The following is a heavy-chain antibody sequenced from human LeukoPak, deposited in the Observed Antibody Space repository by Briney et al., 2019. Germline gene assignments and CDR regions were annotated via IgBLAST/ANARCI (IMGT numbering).Heavy chain of an antibody. V-gene: IGHV1-8*01. CDR3: AYSSGWYGVGESYFDY. D-gene: IGHD6-19*01. CDR2: MNPNSGNT. CDR1: GYTFTSYD. Sequence: GASVKVSCKASGYTFTSYDINWVRQATGQGLEWMGWMNPNSGNTGYAQKFQGRVTMTRNTSISTAYMELSSLRSEGTAVYYRAYSSGWYGVGESYFDYWGQGTLVTVSS. J-gene: IGHJ4*02.